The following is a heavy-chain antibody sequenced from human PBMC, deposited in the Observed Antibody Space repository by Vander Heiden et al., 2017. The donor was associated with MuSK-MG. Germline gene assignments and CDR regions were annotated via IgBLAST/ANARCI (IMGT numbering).Heavy chain of an antibody. CDR3: ARQPHIVGGSIVMTRFDV. V-gene: IGHV4-38-2*01. CDR2: VNLSTAT. J-gene: IGHJ5*02. Sequence: QVQLQESCPALGKPSETPSRTSDVSGYSINGGYYWGWIRQPPEKRLEWIGSVNLSTATSYTASLRRRATISVDTSKNQFSGKLRSVTAAETAVYDCARQPHIVGGSIVMTRFDVWSQGTMVTVFS. D-gene: IGHD3-16*01. CDR1: GYSINGGYY.